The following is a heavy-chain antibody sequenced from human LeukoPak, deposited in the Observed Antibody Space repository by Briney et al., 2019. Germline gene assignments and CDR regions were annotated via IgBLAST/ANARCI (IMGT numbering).Heavy chain of an antibody. D-gene: IGHD3-22*01. CDR1: GFTFSSYE. CDR3: ARWGYSSGYYYDY. CDR2: ISSSGSTI. V-gene: IGHV3-48*03. Sequence: GGSLRLSCAASGFTFSSYEMNWVRQAPGKGREWGSYISSSGSTIHYADSVKGRFTISRDNAKNSLYLQMNSLRAEDTAVYYCARWGYSSGYYYDYWGQGTLVTVSS. J-gene: IGHJ4*02.